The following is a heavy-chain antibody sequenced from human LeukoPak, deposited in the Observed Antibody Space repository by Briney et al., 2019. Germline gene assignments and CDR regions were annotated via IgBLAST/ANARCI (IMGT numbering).Heavy chain of an antibody. Sequence: SETLSLTCTVSGGSISSYYWSWIRQPPGKGLEWIGYIYYSGSINYNPSLKSRVTISVDTSKNQFSLKLSSVTAADTAVYYCASNRVGTEQLVDHYYYYYMDVWGKGTTVTVSS. D-gene: IGHD6-6*01. CDR3: ASNRVGTEQLVDHYYYYYMDV. V-gene: IGHV4-59*01. CDR2: IYYSGSI. J-gene: IGHJ6*03. CDR1: GGSISSYY.